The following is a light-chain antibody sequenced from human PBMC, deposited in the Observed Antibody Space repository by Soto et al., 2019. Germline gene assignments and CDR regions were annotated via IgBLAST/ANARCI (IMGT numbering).Light chain of an antibody. V-gene: IGLV2-8*01. Sequence: QSVLTQPPSASGSPGQSVTISCTGTSSDVGGYNFVSWYQHHPGKAPKLMIYEVTKRPSGVPDRFSGSKSGNTVSLTVSGLQGEDDADYYCTSYAGSNIPVVFGGGTKLTVL. CDR2: EVT. CDR3: TSYAGSNIPVV. CDR1: SSDVGGYNF. J-gene: IGLJ2*01.